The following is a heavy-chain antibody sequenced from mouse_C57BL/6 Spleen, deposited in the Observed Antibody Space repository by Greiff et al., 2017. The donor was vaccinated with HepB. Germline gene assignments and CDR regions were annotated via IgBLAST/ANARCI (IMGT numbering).Heavy chain of an antibody. Sequence: VQLQQSGPELVKPGASVKISCKASGYTFTDYYMNWVKQRPGKGLEWIGRIYPGDGDTNYNGKFKGKATLTADKSSSTAYMQLSSLTSEDSAVYFCAVYGNYDYWGQGTTLTVSS. CDR1: GYTFTDYY. J-gene: IGHJ2*01. CDR2: IYPGDGDT. D-gene: IGHD2-1*01. V-gene: IGHV1-82*01. CDR3: AVYGNYDY.